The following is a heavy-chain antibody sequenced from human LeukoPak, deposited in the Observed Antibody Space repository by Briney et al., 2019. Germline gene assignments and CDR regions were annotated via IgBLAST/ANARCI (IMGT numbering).Heavy chain of an antibody. CDR2: IKEDGGEE. Sequence: GGSLRLSSTATGLTFSIYGMSCVRQAPGKGLEWVASIKEDGGEEHYVDSVKGRFTISRDNARNSVHVQMNSLRAEDTAVYFCARVRPGHYFDYWGQGALVTVSS. CDR1: GLTFSIYG. J-gene: IGHJ4*02. V-gene: IGHV3-7*02. CDR3: ARVRPGHYFDY. D-gene: IGHD6-6*01.